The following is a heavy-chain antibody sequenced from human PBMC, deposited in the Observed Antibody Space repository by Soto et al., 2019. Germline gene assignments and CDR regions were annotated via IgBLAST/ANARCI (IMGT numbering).Heavy chain of an antibody. V-gene: IGHV4-4*08. CDR3: AGGKLSIRLDY. CDR1: GASIRSYY. CDR2: VYTSDYT. D-gene: IGHD6-6*01. J-gene: IGHJ4*02. Sequence: SETLSLTCSVSGASIRSYYWHWIRQPPGKGLEWIGYVYTSDYTRYSSSLKSRVTISLXXXKXXXXLRXXSXXAAXTAVYYFAGGKLSIRLDYWGQGTLVAVSS.